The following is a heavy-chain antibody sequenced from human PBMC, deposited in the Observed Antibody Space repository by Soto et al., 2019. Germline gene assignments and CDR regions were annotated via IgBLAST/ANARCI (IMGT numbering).Heavy chain of an antibody. J-gene: IGHJ6*02. CDR1: GGSISSGGYY. CDR2: IYYSGST. V-gene: IGHV4-31*03. CDR3: ARDYGGNSKYYYYGMDV. Sequence: PSETLSLTCTVSGGSISSGGYYWSWIRQHPGKGLEWIGYIYYSGSTYYNPSLKSRVTISVDTSKNQFSLKLSSVTAADTAVYYCARDYGGNSKYYYYGMDVWGQGTTVTVSS. D-gene: IGHD4-17*01.